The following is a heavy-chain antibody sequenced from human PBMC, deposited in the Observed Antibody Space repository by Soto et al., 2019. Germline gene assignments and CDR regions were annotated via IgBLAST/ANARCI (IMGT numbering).Heavy chain of an antibody. CDR2: VRGDNGHT. V-gene: IGHV1-18*01. CDR1: GYTFTTHG. D-gene: IGHD2-15*01. J-gene: IGHJ5*02. Sequence: QVQLVQSGAEVKKPGASVKVSCKASGYTFTTHGISWVRQVPGQGLEWMGWVRGDNGHTNYAQSLKGRVTMTNDTSTNTAYMELRSLRSDDTAVYYCARDIGYCRSGTCYREGFDPWGKGTLVTVSS. CDR3: ARDIGYCRSGTCYREGFDP.